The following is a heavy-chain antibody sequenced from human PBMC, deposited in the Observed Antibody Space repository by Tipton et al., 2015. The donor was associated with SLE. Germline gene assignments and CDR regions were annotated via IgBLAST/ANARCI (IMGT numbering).Heavy chain of an antibody. J-gene: IGHJ4*02. CDR2: TYYRSKWYN. Sequence: GLVKPSQTLSLTCAISGDSVSTNSAAWTWIRQSPSRGLEWLGRTYYRSKWYNDYAVSVKSRITINPDTSKNQFSLQLNSVTPEDTAVYYCARGARGNSYGSDEDFDYWGQGTLVTVSS. CDR3: ARGARGNSYGSDEDFDY. V-gene: IGHV6-1*01. CDR1: GDSVSTNSAA. D-gene: IGHD5-18*01.